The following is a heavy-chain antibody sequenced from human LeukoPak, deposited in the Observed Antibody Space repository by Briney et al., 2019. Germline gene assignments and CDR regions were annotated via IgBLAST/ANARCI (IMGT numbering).Heavy chain of an antibody. J-gene: IGHJ5*01. CDR2: IDPNSGDT. V-gene: IGHV1-2*06. CDR1: GYTFTGYY. Sequence: GASVKVSRKASGYTFTGYYMHWVRQAPGQGLEWMGRIDPNSGDTSYAQQFQGRVTMTRDTSITPSHIELSSLRAEDTAMYYCARENWNDFWGQGTLVTVSS. CDR3: ARENWNDF.